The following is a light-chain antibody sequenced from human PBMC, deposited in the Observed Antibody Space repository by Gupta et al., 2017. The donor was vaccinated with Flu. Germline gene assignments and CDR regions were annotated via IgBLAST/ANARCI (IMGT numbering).Light chain of an antibody. CDR1: QSISGW. CDR2: KAS. J-gene: IGKJ2*02. CDR3: QQYNSYSEGT. Sequence: DLHITPSPSTLSASVGDRVSITCRASQSISGWLAWYQQKPGKAPKLLIYKASSLESGVPSRFSGSGSGTEFTLTISSLQPDDFATYYCQQYNSYSEGTFGQGTKLEIK. V-gene: IGKV1-5*03.